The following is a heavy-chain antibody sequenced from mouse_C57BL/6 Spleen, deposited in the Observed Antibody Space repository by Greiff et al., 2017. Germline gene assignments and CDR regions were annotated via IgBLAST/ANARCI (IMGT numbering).Heavy chain of an antibody. CDR3: ARPNFYYGYDEGAMDY. CDR1: GFTFTDYY. CDR2: IRNKANGYTT. J-gene: IGHJ4*01. D-gene: IGHD2-2*01. Sequence: EVQRVESGGGLVQPGGSLSLSCAASGFTFTDYYMSWVRQPPGKALEWLGFIRNKANGYTTEYSASVKGRFTISRDNSQSILYLQMNALRAEDSATYYCARPNFYYGYDEGAMDYWGQGTSVTVSS. V-gene: IGHV7-3*01.